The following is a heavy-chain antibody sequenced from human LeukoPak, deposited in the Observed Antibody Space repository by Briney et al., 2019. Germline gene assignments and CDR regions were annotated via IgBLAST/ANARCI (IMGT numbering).Heavy chain of an antibody. Sequence: SEPLSLTCTVSGGSMSNSNYYWGWIRQPPGKGLEWIGSMYYSGNTYYNPSLKSRVTLSVDTSKNQFSVKLSSVTAADTAVYYCARHGGYTMYYFDYWGQGALVTVSS. J-gene: IGHJ4*02. CDR3: ARHGGYTMYYFDY. D-gene: IGHD5-18*01. CDR1: GGSMSNSNYY. CDR2: MYYSGNT. V-gene: IGHV4-39*01.